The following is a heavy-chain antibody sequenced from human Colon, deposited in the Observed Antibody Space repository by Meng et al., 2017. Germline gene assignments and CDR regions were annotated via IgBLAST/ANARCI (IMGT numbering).Heavy chain of an antibody. Sequence: VPLQESGQGLVSPSGHLPLICAVYSGYSSSSNWWSWVRQPPGKGLEWIGDISQSGTTYYNPSLKSRVTITGDWSKNQFSLNLNSVTAADTALYYCVRQGMTSYSWGYWGQGTLVTVSS. D-gene: IGHD3-9*01. CDR2: ISQSGTT. V-gene: IGHV4-4*02. CDR3: VRQGMTSYSWGY. CDR1: SGYSSSSNW. J-gene: IGHJ4*02.